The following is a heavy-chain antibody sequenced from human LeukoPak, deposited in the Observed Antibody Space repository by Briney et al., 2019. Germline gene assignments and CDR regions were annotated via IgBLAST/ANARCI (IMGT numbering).Heavy chain of an antibody. Sequence: SQTLSLTCAVSGGSISSGGYSWSWIRQPPGKGLEWIGYIYHSGSTYYNPSLKSRVTISVDRSKNQFSLKLSSVTAADTAVYYCARRDYYDSSGYYYYWGQGTLVTVSS. CDR1: GGSISSGGYS. CDR3: ARRDYYDSSGYYYY. CDR2: IYHSGST. J-gene: IGHJ4*02. D-gene: IGHD3-22*01. V-gene: IGHV4-30-2*01.